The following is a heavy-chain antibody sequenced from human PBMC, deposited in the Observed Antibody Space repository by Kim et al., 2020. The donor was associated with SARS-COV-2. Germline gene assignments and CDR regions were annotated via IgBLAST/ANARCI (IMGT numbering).Heavy chain of an antibody. CDR3: ARGRGRIAAAGTFYFDY. J-gene: IGHJ4*02. V-gene: IGHV4-34*01. CDR2: INHSGST. CDR1: GGSFSGYY. Sequence: SETLSLTCAVYGGSFSGYYWSWIRQPPGKGLEWIGEINHSGSTNYNPSLKSRVTISVDTSKNQFSLKLSSVTAADTAVYYCARGRGRIAAAGTFYFDYWGQGTLVTVSS. D-gene: IGHD6-13*01.